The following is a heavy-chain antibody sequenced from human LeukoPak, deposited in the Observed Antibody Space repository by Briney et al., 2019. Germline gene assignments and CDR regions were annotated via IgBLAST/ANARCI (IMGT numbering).Heavy chain of an antibody. J-gene: IGHJ4*02. CDR3: ARDQYDTWSRRGNFDS. Sequence: GGSLRLSCVASGFNFGKYWMSWVRQAPGKGLEWVANIKVDGNEKNYVDSVKGRFTISRDNTKNSLYLQMNSLRAEDTAVFYCARDQYDTWSRRGNFDSWGQGTLVIVSS. CDR1: GFNFGKYW. D-gene: IGHD3-3*01. V-gene: IGHV3-7*03. CDR2: IKVDGNEK.